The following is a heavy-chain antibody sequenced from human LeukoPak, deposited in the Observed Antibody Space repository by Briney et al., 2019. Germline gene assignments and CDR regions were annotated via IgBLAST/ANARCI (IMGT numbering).Heavy chain of an antibody. CDR1: GGSISIGSHY. CDR3: ARGSGTYYYDSSGYYLDY. D-gene: IGHD3-22*01. V-gene: IGHV4-61*02. J-gene: IGHJ4*02. CDR2: IYTSGST. Sequence: SQTLSLTCTVSGGSISIGSHYWSWIRQPAGKGLEWIGRIYTSGSTNYNPSLKSRVTISVDTSKNQFSLKLSSVTAADTAVYYCARGSGTYYYDSSGYYLDYWGQGTLVTVSS.